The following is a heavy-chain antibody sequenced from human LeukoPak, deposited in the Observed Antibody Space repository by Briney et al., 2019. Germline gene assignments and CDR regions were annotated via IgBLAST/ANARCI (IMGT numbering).Heavy chain of an antibody. CDR3: ARGSLDY. V-gene: IGHV1-2*02. CDR1: GYAFTDYY. CDR2: INPNSGGT. J-gene: IGHJ4*02. Sequence: ASVKVSCKASGYAFTDYYMHWVRRAPGQGLEWMGWINPNSGGTDYAEKFQGRVTMTRDTSISTAYMELSRLRSDDTAVYYCARGSLDYWGQGTLVTVSS.